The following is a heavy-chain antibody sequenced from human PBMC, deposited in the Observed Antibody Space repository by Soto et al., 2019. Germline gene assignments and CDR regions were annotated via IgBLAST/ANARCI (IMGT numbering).Heavy chain of an antibody. CDR2: INPDGGAT. V-gene: IGHV1-46*01. Sequence: QVQLLQSGAEVKKPGASVKISCKASGYTFSFDYLSWVRRAPGQGLQWMGKINPDGGATTYAQSFQGRLSVTRDASTGTVYMELSSLTSDDTAVYYCAKGRRNTFWGQGTLVSVSS. CDR3: AKGRRNTF. CDR1: GYTFSFDY. D-gene: IGHD3-10*01. J-gene: IGHJ4*02.